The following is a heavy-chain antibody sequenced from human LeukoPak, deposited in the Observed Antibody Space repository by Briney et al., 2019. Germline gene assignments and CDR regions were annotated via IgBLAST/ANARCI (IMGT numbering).Heavy chain of an antibody. CDR2: ISASGP. CDR1: GFTFSRLA. V-gene: IGHV3-23*01. D-gene: IGHD3-22*01. Sequence: PGGSLRLSCAASGFTFSRLAMTWVRQAPGKGLEWVSTISASGPYYADAVRGRFTISRDNSGNTLSLQMDSLRAEDTAVYYCAKDHESDGYPCLDHWGLGTLVTVSS. CDR3: AKDHESDGYPCLDH. J-gene: IGHJ4*02.